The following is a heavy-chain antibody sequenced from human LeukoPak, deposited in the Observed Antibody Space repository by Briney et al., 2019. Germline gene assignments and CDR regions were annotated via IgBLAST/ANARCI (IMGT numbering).Heavy chain of an antibody. CDR3: AELGITMIGGV. J-gene: IGHJ6*04. CDR1: GFTFSSHW. V-gene: IGHV3-7*01. D-gene: IGHD3-10*02. Sequence: GGSLRLSCAASGFTFSSHWMSWVRQAPGKGLEWVANTNQDGSEKYYVDSVKGRFIISRDNAKNSLYFQMNSLRAEDTAVYYCAELGITMIGGVWGKGTTVTISS. CDR2: TNQDGSEK.